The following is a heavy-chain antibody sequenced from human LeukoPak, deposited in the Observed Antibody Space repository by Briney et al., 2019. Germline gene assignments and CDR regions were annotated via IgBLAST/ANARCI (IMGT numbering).Heavy chain of an antibody. V-gene: IGHV3-48*01. J-gene: IGHJ6*02. D-gene: IGHD4-11*01. CDR3: ARDRVRRTTNGMDV. CDR1: GFTFSSYS. Sequence: GGSLRLSCAASGFTFSSYSMNWVRQAPGKGLEWVSYISSSSTIYYADSVKGRFTISRDNAKNSLYLQMNSLRAEDTAVYYCARDRVRRTTNGMDVWGQGTTVTVSS. CDR2: ISSSSTI.